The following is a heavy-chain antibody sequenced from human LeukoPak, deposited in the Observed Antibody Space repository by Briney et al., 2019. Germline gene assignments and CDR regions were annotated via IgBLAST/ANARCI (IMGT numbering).Heavy chain of an antibody. D-gene: IGHD2-2*01. Sequence: SETLSLTCAVYGGSFSGYYWSWIRQPPGKGLEWIGEINHSGSTNYNPPLKSRVTISVHTSKNQFSLKLSSVTAADTAVYYCARGGPGSSASGDLDYWGQGTLVTVSS. CDR2: INHSGST. V-gene: IGHV4-34*01. CDR1: GGSFSGYY. J-gene: IGHJ4*02. CDR3: ARGGPGSSASGDLDY.